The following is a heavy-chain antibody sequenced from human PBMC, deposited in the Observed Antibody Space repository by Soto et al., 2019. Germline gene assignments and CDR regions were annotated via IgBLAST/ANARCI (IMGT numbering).Heavy chain of an antibody. Sequence: EVQLLESGGGLVQPGRSLRLSCAASGFTFSNYAMSWVRRAPGQGLDWVSAISGRGGTTYYADPVKGRFTISRDNSKNTLFLQMNSLRAEDAAVYYCAKFFVETGSNSGWPWSFHYWGQGTLVTVSS. CDR3: AKFFVETGSNSGWPWSFHY. D-gene: IGHD6-25*01. V-gene: IGHV3-23*01. J-gene: IGHJ4*02. CDR2: ISGRGGTT. CDR1: GFTFSNYA.